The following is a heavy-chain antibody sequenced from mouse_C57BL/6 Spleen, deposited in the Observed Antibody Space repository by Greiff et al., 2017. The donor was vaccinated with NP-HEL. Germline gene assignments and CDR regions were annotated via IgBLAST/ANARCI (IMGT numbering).Heavy chain of an antibody. J-gene: IGHJ2*01. CDR2: IDPSDSYT. CDR3: ARSGQTVNFDY. D-gene: IGHD3-1*01. Sequence: QVQLQQPGAELVMPGASVKLSCKASGYTFTSYWMHWVKQRPGQGLEWIGEIDPSDSYTNYNQKFKGKSTLTVDKSSSTAYMQLSSLTSEDSAVYYCARSGQTVNFDYWGQGTTLTVSS. CDR1: GYTFTSYW. V-gene: IGHV1-69*01.